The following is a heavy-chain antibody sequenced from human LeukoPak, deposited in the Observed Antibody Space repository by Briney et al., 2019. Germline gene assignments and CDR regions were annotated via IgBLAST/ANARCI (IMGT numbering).Heavy chain of an antibody. CDR2: ISSSSSTI. CDR3: ARWGRKYCSSTSCYSNYYYYYMDV. CDR1: GFTFSSYS. J-gene: IGHJ6*03. Sequence: GGSLRLSCAASGFTFSSYSMNWVRQAPGKGLEWVSYISSSSSTIYYADSVKGRFTISRDNAKNSLYLQMNSLRAEDTAVYYCARWGRKYCSSTSCYSNYYYYYMDVWGKGTTVTVSS. V-gene: IGHV3-48*01. D-gene: IGHD2-2*01.